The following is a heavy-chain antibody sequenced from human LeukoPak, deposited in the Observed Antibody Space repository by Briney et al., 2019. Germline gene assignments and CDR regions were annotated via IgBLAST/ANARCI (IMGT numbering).Heavy chain of an antibody. CDR1: GYTFTSYD. CDR2: MNPNSGNT. CDR3: ARERGYSYGYIDY. Sequence: ASVKVSCKASGYTFTSYDINWVRQATGQGLEWMGWMNPNSGNTGYAQKFQGRVTMTRNTSKSTAYMELSSLRSEDTAVYYCARERGYSYGYIDYWGQGTLVTVSS. D-gene: IGHD5-18*01. V-gene: IGHV1-8*01. J-gene: IGHJ4*02.